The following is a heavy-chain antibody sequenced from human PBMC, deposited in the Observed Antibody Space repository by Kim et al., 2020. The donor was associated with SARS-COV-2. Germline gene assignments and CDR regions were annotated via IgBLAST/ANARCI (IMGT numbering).Heavy chain of an antibody. J-gene: IGHJ5*02. Sequence: GGSLRLSCAASGFTFSSYSMNWVRQAPGKGLEWVSSISSSSSYIYYADSVKGRFTISRDNAKNSLYLQMNSLRAEDTAVYYCARDEWAAAAFDPWGQGTLVTVSS. CDR1: GFTFSSYS. CDR3: ARDEWAAAAFDP. V-gene: IGHV3-21*01. CDR2: ISSSSSYI. D-gene: IGHD6-13*01.